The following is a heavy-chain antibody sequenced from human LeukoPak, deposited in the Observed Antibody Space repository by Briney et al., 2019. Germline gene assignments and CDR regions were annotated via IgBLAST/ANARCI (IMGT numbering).Heavy chain of an antibody. J-gene: IGHJ4*02. V-gene: IGHV4-39*01. CDR1: GGSISSSSYY. D-gene: IGHD2-2*02. Sequence: SETLSLTCTVSGGSISSSSYYWVWIRQPPGKGRVWIGSIYYSGSNYYNPSLKSRVAISVDTSKNQFSLKLSTVTAADTAVYYCARHDEVLKRYCRSTSFYTLGTIDYWGQGTLVTVSS. CDR2: IYYSGSN. CDR3: ARHDEVLKRYCRSTSFYTLGTIDY.